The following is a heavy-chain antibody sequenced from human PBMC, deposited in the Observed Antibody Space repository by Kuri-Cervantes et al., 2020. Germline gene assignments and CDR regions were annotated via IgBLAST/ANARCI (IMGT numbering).Heavy chain of an antibody. J-gene: IGHJ5*02. CDR3: AKDYSGAIFALNNWLDP. D-gene: IGHD6-25*01. V-gene: IGHV3-23*01. CDR2: ISAGGGNT. Sequence: GESLKISCAASGFTFSSYGMSWVRQAPGQGLEWVSSISAGGGNTYYADSVKGRFTISRDNSKNTLYLQMNSLRAEDTAVYYCAKDYSGAIFALNNWLDPWGQGTLVTVSS. CDR1: GFTFSSYG.